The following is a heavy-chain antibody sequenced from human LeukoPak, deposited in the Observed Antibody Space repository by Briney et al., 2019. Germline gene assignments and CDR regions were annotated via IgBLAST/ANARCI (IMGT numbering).Heavy chain of an antibody. D-gene: IGHD3-16*01. J-gene: IGHJ4*02. CDR2: IYHSGST. CDR3: AREAPWNLITFGGAHSDY. V-gene: IGHV4-38-2*02. CDR1: GYSISSGYY. Sequence: SETLSLTCTVSGYSISSGYYWGWIRQPPGWGLEWIGSIYHSGSTYYNPSLKSRVTISIDAPKNQFSLKLSSVTAADTAMYYCAREAPWNLITFGGAHSDYWGRGTLVTVSS.